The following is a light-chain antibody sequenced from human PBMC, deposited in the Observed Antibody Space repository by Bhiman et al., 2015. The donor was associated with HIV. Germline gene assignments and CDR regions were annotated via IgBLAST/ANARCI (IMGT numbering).Light chain of an antibody. CDR1: SSDVGGYNY. J-gene: IGLJ2*01. CDR2: DVS. V-gene: IGLV2-14*03. CDR3: SSYTSSTGA. Sequence: QSALTQPASVSGSPGQSITISCTGTSSDVGGYNYVSWYQQHPGKAPKLMIYDVSNRPSGVSNRFSGSKSGNTASLTISGLQAEDEADYYCSSYTSSTGAFGGGTKLTVL.